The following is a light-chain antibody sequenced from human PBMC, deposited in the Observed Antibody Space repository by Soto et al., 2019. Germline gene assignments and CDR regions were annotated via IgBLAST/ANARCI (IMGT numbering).Light chain of an antibody. J-gene: IGLJ2*01. V-gene: IGLV1-44*01. Sequence: QSVLTQPPSASGTPGQRVTISCSGGSSNIGSNTVNWYQQLPGTAPKLLIYSNNQRPSGVPDRFSGSKSGTSASLAISGLQSEDEADYYCAAWDDSLNVVFGGGTKLTVL. CDR2: SNN. CDR1: SSNIGSNT. CDR3: AAWDDSLNVV.